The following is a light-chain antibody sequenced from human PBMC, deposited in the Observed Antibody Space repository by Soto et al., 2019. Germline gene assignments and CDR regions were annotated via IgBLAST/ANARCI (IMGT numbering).Light chain of an antibody. CDR2: DVS. J-gene: IGLJ1*01. CDR1: SSDVGGYNY. Sequence: QSVLTQPASVSGSPGQSITISCTGTSSDVGGYNYVSWYQQHPGKAPKLMIYDVSNRPSGVSNRFSGSKSGNTASLIISGLQAEDKADYYSRSYPSSSTSYFFGTGTKVTVL. CDR3: RSYPSSSTSYF. V-gene: IGLV2-14*01.